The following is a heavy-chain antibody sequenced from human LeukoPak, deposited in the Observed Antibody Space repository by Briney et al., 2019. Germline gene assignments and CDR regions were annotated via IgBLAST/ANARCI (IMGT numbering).Heavy chain of an antibody. D-gene: IGHD2-2*01. V-gene: IGHV3-7*03. Sequence: GGSLRLSCVASGFTFSSSWMGWVRRAPGKGLEWVANIKQDGTEEYYVDSVRGRFSISKDNAKNSLYLQMNSLRAEDTAVYYCARDPCHGALDYWGQGALVTVSS. J-gene: IGHJ4*02. CDR3: ARDPCHGALDY. CDR2: IKQDGTEE. CDR1: GFTFSSSW.